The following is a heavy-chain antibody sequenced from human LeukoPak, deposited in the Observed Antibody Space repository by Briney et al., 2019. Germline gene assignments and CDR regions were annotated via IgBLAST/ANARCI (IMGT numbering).Heavy chain of an antibody. CDR3: ARLRDAFDI. CDR1: GGSFSSYY. Sequence: KTSETLSLTCAVYGGSFSSYYWSWIRQPPGKGLEWIGYIYYSGSTNYNPSLESRVTISVDTSKNQFSLKLSSVTAADTAVYYCARLRDAFDIWGQGTMVTVSS. J-gene: IGHJ3*02. V-gene: IGHV4-59*08. D-gene: IGHD3-10*01. CDR2: IYYSGST.